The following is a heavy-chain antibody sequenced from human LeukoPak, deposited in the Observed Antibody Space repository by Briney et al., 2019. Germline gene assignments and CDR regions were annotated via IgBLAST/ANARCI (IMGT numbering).Heavy chain of an antibody. V-gene: IGHV1-2*02. D-gene: IGHD2-2*01. CDR1: GYTFSDDY. J-gene: IGHJ6*02. CDR2: INANNGGR. Sequence: ASVKVSCKASGYTFSDDYMHWVRQAPGQGLEWMGWINANNGGRTHAQNFQGRVTMTRDTSISTAYMELSRLRSDDSAIYYCTRDQCSFANCSEDYYYGMDVWGQGTTVTVSS. CDR3: TRDQCSFANCSEDYYYGMDV.